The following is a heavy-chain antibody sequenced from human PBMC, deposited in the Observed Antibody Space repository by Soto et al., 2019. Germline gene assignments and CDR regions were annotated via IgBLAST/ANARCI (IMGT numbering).Heavy chain of an antibody. D-gene: IGHD3-3*01. CDR3: ASVMLRFSYGIDV. J-gene: IGHJ6*02. V-gene: IGHV1-46*01. Sequence: ASVKVSCKASGYTFTSYYMHWVRQAPGQGLEWMGIINPSGGSTSYAQKFQGRVTMTRDTSTSTVYMEMNSLRAEDTAVYFCASVMLRFSYGIDVWGQGTTVTVSS. CDR1: GYTFTSYY. CDR2: INPSGGST.